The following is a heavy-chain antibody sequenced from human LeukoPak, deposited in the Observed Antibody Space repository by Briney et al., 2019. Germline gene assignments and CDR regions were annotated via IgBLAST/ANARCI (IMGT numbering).Heavy chain of an antibody. V-gene: IGHV4-39*01. J-gene: IGHJ5*02. CDR3: ARHPSGRMWLQQGGWFDP. Sequence: SETLSLTCTVSGGSIRNSDYYWGWIRQPPGKGLEWIGNIYYSGSTHYNPSLKSRVTISVDTSKNQFSLKLTSVTAADTAVYYCARHPSGRMWLQQGGWFDPWGQGTLVTVSS. CDR1: GGSIRNSDYY. D-gene: IGHD5-24*01. CDR2: IYYSGST.